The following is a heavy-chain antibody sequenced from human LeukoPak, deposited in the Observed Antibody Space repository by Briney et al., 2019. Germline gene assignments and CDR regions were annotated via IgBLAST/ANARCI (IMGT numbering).Heavy chain of an antibody. V-gene: IGHV4-59*01. CDR2: IYYTGST. D-gene: IGHD3-10*01. CDR1: GGSISTYY. CDR3: ARDGSGSYSNNWFDP. J-gene: IGHJ5*02. Sequence: PSETLSLTCTVSGGSISTYYWSWIRQPPGKGLEWLGYIYYTGSTNYNPSLKSRVTISVDTSKNQFSLKLSSVTAADTAVYFCARDGSGSYSNNWFDPWGQGTLVTVSS.